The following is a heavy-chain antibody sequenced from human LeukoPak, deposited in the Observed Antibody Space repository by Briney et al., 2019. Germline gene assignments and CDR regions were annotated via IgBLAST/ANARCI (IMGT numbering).Heavy chain of an antibody. V-gene: IGHV3-23*01. CDR3: AKERNYNHRAADY. J-gene: IGHJ4*02. Sequence: GGSLRLSCAASGFIFSSYAMSWVRQAPGRGLEWVSTISGSRGTTYYADSVKGRFTISRDNPKNTLYLQMNSLRAEDTAVYYCAKERNYNHRAADYWGQGTLVTVSS. D-gene: IGHD1-1*01. CDR2: ISGSRGTT. CDR1: GFIFSSYA.